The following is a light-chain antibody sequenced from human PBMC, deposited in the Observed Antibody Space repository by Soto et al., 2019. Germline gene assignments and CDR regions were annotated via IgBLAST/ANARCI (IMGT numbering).Light chain of an antibody. CDR2: GAS. Sequence: EVVVAQSPATVSVSPGERATLSCRASQSVNSRLAWYQHKPGQAPRLHIYGASTRATGIPDRFTGSGSGTDFTLTISRLEPEDFAVYYCQQYGSSPRTFGQGTKVDIK. J-gene: IGKJ1*01. V-gene: IGKV3-20*01. CDR1: QSVNSR. CDR3: QQYGSSPRT.